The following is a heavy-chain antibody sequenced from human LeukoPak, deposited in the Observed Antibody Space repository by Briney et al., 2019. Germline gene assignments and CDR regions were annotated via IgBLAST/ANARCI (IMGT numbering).Heavy chain of an antibody. CDR1: GFTFSSYW. CDR2: VNTDGNNT. Sequence: GGSLRLSCTASGFTFSSYWMHWVRQAPGKGLVWVSRVNTDGNNTTYADSVKGRFTISKDNAKNTLYLQMNSLRAEDTAVYYCASQTVVGATDYWGQGTLVTVSS. J-gene: IGHJ4*02. V-gene: IGHV3-74*01. D-gene: IGHD1-26*01. CDR3: ASQTVVGATDY.